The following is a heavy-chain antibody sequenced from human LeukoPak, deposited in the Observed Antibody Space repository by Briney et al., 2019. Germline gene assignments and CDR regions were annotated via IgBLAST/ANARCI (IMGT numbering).Heavy chain of an antibody. CDR3: ARDCSSTTCPKLDY. Sequence: SETLSLTCTVSGASISSGGYYWSWVRQHPGKGLEWIGYIYYSGSTSYYNPSLKSRVTISVDTSKNQFSLRLSSATAADTAVYYCARDCSSTTCPKLDYWGQGALVTVSS. CDR2: IYYSGSTS. CDR1: GASISSGGYY. V-gene: IGHV4-31*03. D-gene: IGHD2-2*01. J-gene: IGHJ4*02.